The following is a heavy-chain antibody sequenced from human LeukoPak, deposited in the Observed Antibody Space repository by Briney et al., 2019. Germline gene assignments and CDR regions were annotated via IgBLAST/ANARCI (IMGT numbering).Heavy chain of an antibody. Sequence: PGGSLRLSCAASGFTFSTYNMNWVRQASGKGLEWVSAISGSGGSTYYADSVKGRFTISRDNSKNTLYLQMNSLRAEDTAVYYCAKDQLAAAGTSFPWYWGQGTLVTVSS. CDR1: GFTFSTYN. D-gene: IGHD6-13*01. CDR2: ISGSGGST. V-gene: IGHV3-23*01. J-gene: IGHJ4*02. CDR3: AKDQLAAAGTSFPWY.